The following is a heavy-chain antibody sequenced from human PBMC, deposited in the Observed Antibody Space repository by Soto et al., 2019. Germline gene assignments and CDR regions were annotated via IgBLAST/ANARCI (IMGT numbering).Heavy chain of an antibody. CDR2: IYPSDSDT. D-gene: IGHD6-6*01. Sequence: GESLKISCKGSGYSFSTHRIGWVRQMPGKGLEWMGIIYPSDSDTTYSPSFQGQVTISADKSISTAYLQWSSLKASDTAMYYCATTSSIAARNYYYSYMDVWGKGTTVTVSS. CDR1: GYSFSTHR. J-gene: IGHJ6*03. CDR3: ATTSSIAARNYYYSYMDV. V-gene: IGHV5-51*01.